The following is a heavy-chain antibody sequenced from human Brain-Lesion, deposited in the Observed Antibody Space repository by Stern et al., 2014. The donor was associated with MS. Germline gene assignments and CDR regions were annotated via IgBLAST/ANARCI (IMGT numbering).Heavy chain of an antibody. J-gene: IGHJ4*02. V-gene: IGHV3-49*03. Sequence: VQLVQSGGGLIEPGRSLRLSCTASGFSFGDYAINWIRQAPGKGLEWVGFIRSKVYGGAAEYAASGKGRFTISRDDSKSIAYLQVNGLKTEDTAVYYCTRDRLDYGYSYFDYWGQGTLVTVSS. CDR1: GFSFGDYA. D-gene: IGHD4-17*01. CDR3: TRDRLDYGYSYFDY. CDR2: IRSKVYGGAA.